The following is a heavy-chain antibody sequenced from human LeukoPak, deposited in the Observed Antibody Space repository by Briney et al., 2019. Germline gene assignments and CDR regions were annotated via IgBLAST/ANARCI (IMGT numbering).Heavy chain of an antibody. CDR3: ARNRGSYASDY. J-gene: IGHJ4*02. D-gene: IGHD1-26*01. CDR2: INHSGST. Sequence: SETLSLTCAVYGGSFSGYYWSWIRQPPGRGLEWIGEINHSGSTNYNPSLKSRVTISVDTSKNQFSLKLSSVTAADTAVYYCARNRGSYASDYWGQGTLVTVSS. V-gene: IGHV4-34*01. CDR1: GGSFSGYY.